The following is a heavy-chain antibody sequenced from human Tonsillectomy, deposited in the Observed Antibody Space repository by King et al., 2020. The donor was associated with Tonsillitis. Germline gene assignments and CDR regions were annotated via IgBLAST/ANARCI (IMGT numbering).Heavy chain of an antibody. CDR3: ASDLEGSCSSPRCCDRDWYFDL. D-gene: IGHD2-2*01. J-gene: IGHJ2*01. CDR1: GGSISSYY. Sequence: QLQESGPGLVKPSETLSLTCTVSGGSISSYYWSWIRQPPGKGLEWIGYIYYSGSTNYNPSLKSRVTISVDTSKNQFSLKLSSVTAADTAVYYCASDLEGSCSSPRCCDRDWYFDLWGRGTLVTFSS. V-gene: IGHV4-59*01. CDR2: IYYSGST.